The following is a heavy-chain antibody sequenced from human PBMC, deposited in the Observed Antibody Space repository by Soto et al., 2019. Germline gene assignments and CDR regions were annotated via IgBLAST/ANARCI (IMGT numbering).Heavy chain of an antibody. CDR3: AREGYCSGGSCYDETYYYYYGMDV. CDR2: ISSSSSYI. Sequence: GGSLRLSCAASGFTFSSYSMNWVRQAPGKGLEWVSSISSSSSYIYYADSVKGRFTISRDNAKNSLYLQMSSLRAEDTAVYYCAREGYCSGGSCYDETYYYYYGMDVWGQGTTVTVSS. D-gene: IGHD2-15*01. CDR1: GFTFSSYS. V-gene: IGHV3-21*01. J-gene: IGHJ6*02.